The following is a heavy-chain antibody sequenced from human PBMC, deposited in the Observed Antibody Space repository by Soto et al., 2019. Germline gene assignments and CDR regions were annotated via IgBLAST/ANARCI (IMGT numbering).Heavy chain of an antibody. D-gene: IGHD4-17*01. CDR1: GYTFTSYD. V-gene: IGHV1-8*01. CDR3: ARGRADYGHY. Sequence: QVQLVQSGAEVKKPGASVKVSCKASGYTFTSYDINWVRQATGQGLEWMGWMNPNSGNTGYAQKFQGRVTMTRNTSRSTDYMKRSSIRAEDTAVYYSARGRADYGHYWRQGTLVTVSS. CDR2: MNPNSGNT. J-gene: IGHJ4*02.